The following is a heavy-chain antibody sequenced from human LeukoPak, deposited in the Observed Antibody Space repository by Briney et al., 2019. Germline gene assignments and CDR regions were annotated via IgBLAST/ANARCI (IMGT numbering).Heavy chain of an antibody. CDR1: GFIISSYA. J-gene: IGHJ4*02. Sequence: PGGSLRLSCSVSGFIISSYAMHWVRQAPGKGLEWVAVISYDGNDKYYADSVKGRFTISRDSSENTLFLQMSSLRIEDTAVYYCAREWGNSGFDYWGQGTLVTVSS. V-gene: IGHV3-30-3*01. CDR2: ISYDGNDK. CDR3: AREWGNSGFDY. D-gene: IGHD6-25*01.